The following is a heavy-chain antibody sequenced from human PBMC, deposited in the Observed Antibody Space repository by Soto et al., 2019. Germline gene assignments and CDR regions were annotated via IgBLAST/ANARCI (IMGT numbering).Heavy chain of an antibody. D-gene: IGHD6-13*01. CDR3: ATGIAAAGTDYYYYYYMDV. J-gene: IGHJ6*03. CDR1: GYTFTSYY. CDR2: INPSGGST. V-gene: IGHV1-46*03. Sequence: ASVKVSCKASGYTFTSYYMHWVRQAPGQGLEWMGIINPSGGSTSYAQKFQGRVTMTRDTSTSTVYMELSSLRSEDTAVYYCATGIAAAGTDYYYYYYMDVWGKGTTVTV.